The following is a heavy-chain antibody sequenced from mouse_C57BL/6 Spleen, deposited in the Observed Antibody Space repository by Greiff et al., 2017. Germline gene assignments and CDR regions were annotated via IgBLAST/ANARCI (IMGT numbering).Heavy chain of an antibody. V-gene: IGHV14-3*01. Sequence: VQLQQSVAELVRPGASVKLSCTASGFNIKNTYMHRVKQRPEQGLEWIGRIDPANGNTKYAPKFQGKATITADTSSNTAYLQLSSLTSEDTAIYYCARYDYDGFAYWGQGTLVTVSA. D-gene: IGHD2-4*01. CDR3: ARYDYDGFAY. CDR1: GFNIKNTY. J-gene: IGHJ3*01. CDR2: IDPANGNT.